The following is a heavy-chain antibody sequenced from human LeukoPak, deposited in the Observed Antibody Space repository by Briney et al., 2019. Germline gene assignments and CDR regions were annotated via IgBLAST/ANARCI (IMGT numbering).Heavy chain of an antibody. J-gene: IGHJ5*02. Sequence: SETLSLPCTVSGGSISSSSYYWGGIRQPPGKGLEWIGSIYYSGSTYYNPSLKSRVTISVDPSKNQFSLKLSSVTAAGTAVYYCAGRGITIFGVVYSEFWFDPWGQGTLVTVSS. CDR2: IYYSGST. CDR3: AGRGITIFGVVYSEFWFDP. D-gene: IGHD3-3*01. CDR1: GGSISSSSYY. V-gene: IGHV4-39*01.